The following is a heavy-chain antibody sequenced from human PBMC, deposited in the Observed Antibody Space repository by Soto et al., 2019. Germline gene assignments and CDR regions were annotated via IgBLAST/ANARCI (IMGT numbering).Heavy chain of an antibody. J-gene: IGHJ6*02. CDR1: GGSISSGGYS. D-gene: IGHD2-21*01. CDR3: ARYSRAGMDV. V-gene: IGHV4-30-2*01. CDR2: IYHSGST. Sequence: QLQLQESGSGLVKPSQTLSLTCAVSGGSISSGGYSWSWIRQPPGKGLEWIGYIYHSGSTYYNPSLNSRFTISVDRSKNQFSLKLSSVTAADTAVYYGARYSRAGMDVWGQGTTVTVAS.